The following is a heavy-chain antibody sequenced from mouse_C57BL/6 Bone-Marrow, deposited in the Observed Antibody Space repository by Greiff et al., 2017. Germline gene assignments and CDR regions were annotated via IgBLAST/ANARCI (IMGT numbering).Heavy chain of an antibody. CDR3: SRFITTVGYFDY. V-gene: IGHV1-4*01. J-gene: IGHJ2*01. CDR2: INPSSGYT. D-gene: IGHD1-1*01. Sequence: VQLQQSGAELARPGASVKMSCKASGYTFTSYTMHWVKQRPGQGLEWIGYINPSSGYTKYNQKFKDKATLTADKSSSTAYMQLSRLTSEDSAVXYCSRFITTVGYFDYWGQGTTLTVSS. CDR1: GYTFTSYT.